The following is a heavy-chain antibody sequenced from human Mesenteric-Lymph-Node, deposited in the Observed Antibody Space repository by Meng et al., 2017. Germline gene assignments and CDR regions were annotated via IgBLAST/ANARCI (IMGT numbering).Heavy chain of an antibody. CDR2: IYPSDSDT. D-gene: IGHD3-3*01. CDR3: ARATIFLGLDY. V-gene: IGHV5-51*01. CDR1: GYSFTNNW. Sequence: GESLKISCKGFGYSFTNNWIGWVRQMPGKGLEWMGIIYPSDSDTRYSPSFQGQVIISADKSINTAYLQWSSLKASDTAIYYCARATIFLGLDYWGQGTLVTVSS. J-gene: IGHJ4*02.